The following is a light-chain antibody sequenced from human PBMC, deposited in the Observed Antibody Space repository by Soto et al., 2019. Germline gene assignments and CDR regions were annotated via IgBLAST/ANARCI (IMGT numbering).Light chain of an antibody. Sequence: IQMSQSPSSLSASVGDRVTIPCRAGQSISSYLNWYAQKPREAPKLLIYAASSLQSGVPSRFSAGGSGTDFTLIISSLEPEDFAVYYCQQRVNWPPTFGGGTKVDI. CDR1: QSISSY. J-gene: IGKJ4*01. V-gene: IGKV1-39*01. CDR2: AAS. CDR3: QQRVNWPPT.